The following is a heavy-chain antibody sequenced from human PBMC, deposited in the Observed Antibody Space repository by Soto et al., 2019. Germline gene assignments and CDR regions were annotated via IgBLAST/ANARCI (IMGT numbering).Heavy chain of an antibody. CDR3: ASQYYDFSSGALDF. Sequence: QVQLQESGPGLVQPSQTLSLTCTVSGGSISSDDYYWTWVRQPPGKGLEWIGNIHDTATTPYNPALKSRLTLSVDTSNTHFSLRLKSVTAADTAVYFCASQYYDFSSGALDFWGQGILVPVSS. V-gene: IGHV4-30-4*01. CDR2: IHDTATT. CDR1: GGSISSDDYY. D-gene: IGHD3-3*01. J-gene: IGHJ4*02.